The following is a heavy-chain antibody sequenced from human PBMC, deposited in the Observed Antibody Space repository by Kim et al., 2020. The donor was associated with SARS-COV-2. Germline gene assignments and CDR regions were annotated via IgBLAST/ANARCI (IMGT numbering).Heavy chain of an antibody. J-gene: IGHJ6*02. V-gene: IGHV4-31*03. Sequence: SETLSLTCTVSGGSISSGGYYWSWIRQHPGKGLEWIGYIYYSGSTYYTPSLKSRVTISVDTSKNQFSLKLSSVTAADTAVYYCARGPLKNPVPLVYYYYYGMYVWGQGTTVTVSS. CDR3: ARGPLKNPVPLVYYYYYGMYV. CDR1: GGSISSGGYY. CDR2: IYYSGST.